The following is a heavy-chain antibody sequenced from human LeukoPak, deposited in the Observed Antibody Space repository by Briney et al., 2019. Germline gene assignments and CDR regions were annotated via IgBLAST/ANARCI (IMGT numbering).Heavy chain of an antibody. CDR1: GGSISSYY. V-gene: IGHV4-59*08. CDR2: IYYRGST. CDR3: ARRDCSRTSCPEDY. Sequence: SETLSLTCTVSGGSISSYYWTWVRQPPGKGLEWIGYIYYRGSTNYNPSLTSRVTVSVDTSKNQFSLKLISVTAADTAVYYCARRDCSRTSCPEDYWGQGTLVTVSS. D-gene: IGHD2-2*01. J-gene: IGHJ4*02.